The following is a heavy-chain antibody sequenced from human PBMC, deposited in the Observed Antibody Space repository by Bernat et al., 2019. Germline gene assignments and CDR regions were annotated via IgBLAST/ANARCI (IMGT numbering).Heavy chain of an antibody. V-gene: IGHV3-21*01. Sequence: EVQLVESGGGLVKPGGSLRLSFAASGFTFSSYSMNWVRQAPGKGLEWVSSISSSSYIYYADSVKGRFIISRDNAKNSLYLQMNSLRAADTAVYYCAREDIVVVPAGIEDGMDVWGQGTTVTVSS. CDR1: GFTFSSYS. CDR2: ISSSSYI. D-gene: IGHD2-2*02. J-gene: IGHJ6*02. CDR3: AREDIVVVPAGIEDGMDV.